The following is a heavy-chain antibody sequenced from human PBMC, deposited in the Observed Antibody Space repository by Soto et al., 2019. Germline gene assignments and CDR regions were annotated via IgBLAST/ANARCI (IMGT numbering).Heavy chain of an antibody. Sequence: QVQLVESGGGVVQPGRSLRLSCAASGFTFSSYGMHWVRQAPGKGLEWVAFISYDGSNKYYADSLKGRFTISRDNSKNTLYLQMNSLRAEDTAVYYCAKGDCGGDCYSFDAFDIWGQGTIVTVSS. D-gene: IGHD2-21*02. CDR1: GFTFSSYG. CDR2: ISYDGSNK. V-gene: IGHV3-30*18. J-gene: IGHJ3*02. CDR3: AKGDCGGDCYSFDAFDI.